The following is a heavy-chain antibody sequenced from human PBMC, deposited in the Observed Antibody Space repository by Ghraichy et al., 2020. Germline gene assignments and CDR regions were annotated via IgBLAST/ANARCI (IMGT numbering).Heavy chain of an antibody. CDR2: ISGRDSST. Sequence: GGSLRLSCTGSGFTFSTYAMTWVRQAPGKGLEWVSSISGRDSSTYYADSVKGRFTISRDDSKDTLYLQMNSLRTEDTAVYYCARDSMREYSREKTGYYPFDNWGQGTLVTVSS. CDR1: GFTFSTYA. CDR3: ARDSMREYSREKTGYYPFDN. J-gene: IGHJ4*02. D-gene: IGHD3-9*01. V-gene: IGHV3-23*01.